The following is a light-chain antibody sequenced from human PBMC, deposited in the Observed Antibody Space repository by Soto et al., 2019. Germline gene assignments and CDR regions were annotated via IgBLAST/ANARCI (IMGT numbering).Light chain of an antibody. CDR3: IPYPGSSTSYV. J-gene: IGLJ1*01. V-gene: IGLV2-14*01. Sequence: QSVLTQPASVSGSPGQSITISCSGTRSDIGSYNYVAWYQQFPGKTPKILIYGVSNRPSGVSSRFSGSKSGNTASLTISGLQAEDEADYYCIPYPGSSTSYVFGSGTKVTVL. CDR1: RSDIGSYNY. CDR2: GVS.